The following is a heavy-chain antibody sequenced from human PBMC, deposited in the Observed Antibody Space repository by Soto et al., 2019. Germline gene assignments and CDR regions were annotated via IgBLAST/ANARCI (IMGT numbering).Heavy chain of an antibody. Sequence: GGSQRLSCAASGFTFRSYARNWVRQAPGKGLEWVSAISGSGGSTYYADSVKGRFTISRDSSKNTLYLQMNSLRAEDTAVYYCAKGNSWSPALVLDIWGQGTMVTVSS. J-gene: IGHJ3*02. V-gene: IGHV3-23*01. D-gene: IGHD1-7*01. CDR2: ISGSGGST. CDR3: AKGNSWSPALVLDI. CDR1: GFTFRSYA.